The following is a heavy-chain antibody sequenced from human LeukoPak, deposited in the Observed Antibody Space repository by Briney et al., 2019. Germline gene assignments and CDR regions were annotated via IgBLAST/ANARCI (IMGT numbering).Heavy chain of an antibody. V-gene: IGHV1-2*02. CDR1: GYTFTGYY. D-gene: IGHD3-9*01. CDR2: INPNSGGT. Sequence: ASVKVSCKASGYTFTGYYMHWVRQAPGQGLEWMGWINPNSGGTNYAQKFQGRVTMTRDTSISTAYMELSRLRSDDTAVYYCARAYDILTGYYRNVVTAMGYWGQGTLVTVSS. J-gene: IGHJ4*02. CDR3: ARAYDILTGYYRNVVTAMGY.